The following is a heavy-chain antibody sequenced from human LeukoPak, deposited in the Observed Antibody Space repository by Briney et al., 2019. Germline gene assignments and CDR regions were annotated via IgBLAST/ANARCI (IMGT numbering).Heavy chain of an antibody. D-gene: IGHD6-13*01. CDR3: ARVLDLGSSSWYYYFDY. CDR2: IYYSGST. V-gene: IGHV4-59*01. Sequence: PSETLSLTCTVSGGSISSYYWSWIRQPPGKGLEWIGYIYYSGSTNYSPSLKSRVTISVDTSKNQFSLKLSSVTAADTAVYYCARVLDLGSSSWYYYFDYWGQGTLVTVSS. J-gene: IGHJ4*02. CDR1: GGSISSYY.